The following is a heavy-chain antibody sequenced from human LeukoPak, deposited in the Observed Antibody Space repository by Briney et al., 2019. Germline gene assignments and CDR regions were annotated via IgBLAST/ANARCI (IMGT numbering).Heavy chain of an antibody. Sequence: PGGSLRLSCAASGFTFSSYSMNWVRQAPGKGLEWVSYISSSSSTIYYADSVKGRFTISRDNAKNSLYLQMNSLRAEDTAVYYCARTKSRYCTNGVCYQGTYMDVWGKGTTVTVSS. CDR3: ARTKSRYCTNGVCYQGTYMDV. V-gene: IGHV3-48*01. D-gene: IGHD2-8*01. J-gene: IGHJ6*03. CDR1: GFTFSSYS. CDR2: ISSSSSTI.